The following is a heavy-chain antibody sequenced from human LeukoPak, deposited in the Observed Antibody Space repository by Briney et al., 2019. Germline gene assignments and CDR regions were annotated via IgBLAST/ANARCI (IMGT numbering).Heavy chain of an antibody. CDR2: FFPIFGTT. CDR1: GGTFSNFA. D-gene: IGHD1/OR15-1a*01. CDR3: ARGAEQGGAFDI. J-gene: IGHJ3*02. V-gene: IGHV1-69*13. Sequence: SVKVSCKASGGTFSNFAICWVRQAPGQGLEWMGGFFPIFGTTNFAQKFQGRVTITADESTSTAYMELGSLRSEDTAVYYCARGAEQGGAFDIWGQGTMVTVSS.